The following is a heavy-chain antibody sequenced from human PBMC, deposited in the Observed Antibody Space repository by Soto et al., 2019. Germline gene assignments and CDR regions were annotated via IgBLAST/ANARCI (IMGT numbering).Heavy chain of an antibody. Sequence: LRLSCAASGFTFSSYEMNWVRQAPGKGLEWVSYISSSGSTIYYADSVKGRFTISRDNAKNSLYLQMNSLRAEDTAVYYCAGGGDGYNYYYYYYGMDVWGQGTTVTVSS. CDR3: AGGGDGYNYYYYYYGMDV. J-gene: IGHJ6*02. D-gene: IGHD5-12*01. CDR2: ISSSGSTI. CDR1: GFTFSSYE. V-gene: IGHV3-48*03.